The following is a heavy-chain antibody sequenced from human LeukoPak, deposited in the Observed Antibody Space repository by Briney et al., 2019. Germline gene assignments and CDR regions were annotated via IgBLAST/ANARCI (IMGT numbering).Heavy chain of an antibody. CDR1: GGSISSYY. J-gene: IGHJ6*03. Sequence: PSETLSLTCTVSGGSISSYYWSWIRQPPGKGLEWIGYIYYSGSTNYNPSLKSRVTISVDTSKNQFSLKLSSVTAADTAVYYCARVDSSSSWVGYMDVWGKGTTVTVSS. CDR2: IYYSGST. CDR3: ARVDSSSSWVGYMDV. V-gene: IGHV4-59*01. D-gene: IGHD6-6*01.